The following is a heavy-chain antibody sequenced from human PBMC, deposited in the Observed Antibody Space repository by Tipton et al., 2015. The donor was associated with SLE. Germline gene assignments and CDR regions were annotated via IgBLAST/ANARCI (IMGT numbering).Heavy chain of an antibody. CDR1: GGSISSSSSYY. CDR3: ATHVGRGSGKRWFDP. Sequence: TLSLTCAVYGGSISSSSSYYWAWIRQPPGKGVEWIGEINHRGSTNYNPSLKSRVTISVDTSKNQFSLKLRSVTAADTAVYYCATHVGRGSGKRWFDPWGQGTLVTVSS. V-gene: IGHV4-34*01. J-gene: IGHJ5*02. CDR2: INHRGST. D-gene: IGHD3-16*01.